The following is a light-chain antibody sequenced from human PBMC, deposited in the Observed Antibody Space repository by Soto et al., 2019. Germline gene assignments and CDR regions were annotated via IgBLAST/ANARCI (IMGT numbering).Light chain of an antibody. CDR3: CSYAGSYTWV. Sequence: SVLTQPRSVSGSPGQSVTISCTGPSSDVGGYNYVSWYQQHPGKAPKLMIYDVSERPSGVPDRFSGSKSGNTASLTISGLQAEDEADYYCCSYAGSYTWVFGAGTKVTVL. CDR2: DVS. CDR1: SSDVGGYNY. J-gene: IGLJ3*02. V-gene: IGLV2-11*01.